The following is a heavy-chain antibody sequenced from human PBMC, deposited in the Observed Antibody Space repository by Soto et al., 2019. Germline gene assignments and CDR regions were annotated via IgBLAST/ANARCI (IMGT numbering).Heavy chain of an antibody. J-gene: IGHJ4*02. D-gene: IGHD2-21*02. Sequence: ASVKVSCKASGYTFASYAMHWVRQAPGQRLEWMGWINAGNGNTKYSQKFQGRVTITRDTSASTAYMELSSLRSEDTAVYYCARAWVVVTAPDYWGQGTLVTVS. CDR1: GYTFASYA. CDR2: INAGNGNT. CDR3: ARAWVVVTAPDY. V-gene: IGHV1-3*01.